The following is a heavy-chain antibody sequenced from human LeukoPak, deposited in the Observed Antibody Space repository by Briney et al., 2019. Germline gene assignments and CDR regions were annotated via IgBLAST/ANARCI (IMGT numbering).Heavy chain of an antibody. CDR2: IYYTGST. CDR3: ARAYYDDYEDSFDI. D-gene: IGHD4-17*01. Sequence: PSETLSLTCTVPGGSISSYYWSWIRQPPGKGLEWIGYIYYTGSTNYNPSLKSRVTISVDTSKDQFSLKLSSVTAADTAVSYCARAYYDDYEDSFDIWGQGTMVTVSS. J-gene: IGHJ3*02. CDR1: GGSISSYY. V-gene: IGHV4-59*12.